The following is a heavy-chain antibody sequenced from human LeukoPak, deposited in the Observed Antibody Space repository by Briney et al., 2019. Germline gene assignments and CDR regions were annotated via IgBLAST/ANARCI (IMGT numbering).Heavy chain of an antibody. V-gene: IGHV4-4*07. J-gene: IGHJ4*02. D-gene: IGHD2-2*01. Sequence: SETLSLTCTVSGGSISSYYWSWIRQPARKGLEWIGRIYTSGSTNYNPSLKSRVTMSVDTSKNQFSLKLSSVTAADTAVYYCAREDGYCSSTSCQSFDYWGQGTLVTVSS. CDR2: IYTSGST. CDR1: GGSISSYY. CDR3: AREDGYCSSTSCQSFDY.